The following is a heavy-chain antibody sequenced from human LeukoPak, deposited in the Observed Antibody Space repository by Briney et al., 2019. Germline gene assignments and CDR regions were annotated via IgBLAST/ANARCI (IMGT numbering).Heavy chain of an antibody. V-gene: IGHV4-39*01. CDR3: ARSDCATTSCSNFYGMDV. CDR2: IYYSGST. J-gene: IGHJ6*02. Sequence: SETLSLTCAVSGGSISTTTSYWGWIRQPPGKGLEWIGNIYYSGSTYYNPSLKSRVTISVDTSKNQFSLKLSSVTAADTAVYFCARSDCATTSCSNFYGMDVWGQGTTFIVSS. D-gene: IGHD2-2*01. CDR1: GGSISTTTSY.